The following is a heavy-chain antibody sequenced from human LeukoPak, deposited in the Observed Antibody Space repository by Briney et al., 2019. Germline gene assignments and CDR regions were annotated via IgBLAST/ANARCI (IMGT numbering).Heavy chain of an antibody. CDR1: GFTFSSCA. J-gene: IGHJ5*02. CDR2: ISYDGSNK. Sequence: GGSLRLSCAASGFTFSSCAMHWVRQAPGKGLEWVAVISYDGSNKYYADSVKGRFTISRDNSKNTLYLQMNSLRAEDTAVYYCARVPVGPAAPWGQGTLVTVSS. V-gene: IGHV3-30-3*01. D-gene: IGHD2-2*01. CDR3: ARVPVGPAAP.